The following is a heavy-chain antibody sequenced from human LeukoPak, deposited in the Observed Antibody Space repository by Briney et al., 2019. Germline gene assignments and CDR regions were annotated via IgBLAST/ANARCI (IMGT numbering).Heavy chain of an antibody. D-gene: IGHD3-10*01. CDR3: ARDKEVYYYASGSLGY. V-gene: IGHV3-21*04. CDR1: GFTFSRYS. CDR2: ITSSSSYV. J-gene: IGHJ4*02. Sequence: GSLRLSCAASGFTFSRYSMHWVRQAPGKGLEWVSSITSSSSYVYYADSLKGRFTISRDNAKNSLYLQMNSLRAEDAAVYYCARDKEVYYYASGSLGYWGQGTLVTVSS.